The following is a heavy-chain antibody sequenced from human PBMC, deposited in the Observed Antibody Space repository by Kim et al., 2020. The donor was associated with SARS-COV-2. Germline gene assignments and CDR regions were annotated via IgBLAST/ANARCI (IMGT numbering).Heavy chain of an antibody. D-gene: IGHD3-10*01. J-gene: IGHJ3*02. CDR2: ISGSGGST. V-gene: IGHV3-23*01. CDR1: GFTFSSYA. CDR3: AKDRGYYYGSGSLAFDI. Sequence: GGSLRLSCAASGFTFSSYAMSWVRQAPGKGLDWVSAISGSGGSTYYADSVKGRFTISRDNSKNTLYLQMNSLRAEDTAVYYCAKDRGYYYGSGSLAFDIWGQGTMVTVSS.